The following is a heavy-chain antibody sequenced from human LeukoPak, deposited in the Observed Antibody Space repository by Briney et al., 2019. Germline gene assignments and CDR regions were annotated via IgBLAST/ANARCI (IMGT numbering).Heavy chain of an antibody. CDR1: GGSIISTSFY. V-gene: IGHV4-39*01. J-gene: IGHJ5*02. CDR2: IYHSGST. CDR3: ARLYYDSRGYYWFDR. D-gene: IGHD3-22*01. Sequence: SETLSLTCTVSGGSIISTSFYWGGIRQPPGKGLAWLGSIYHSGSTYDNPSLKSRVTISVDRSKNQFSLKLSSVTDADTAVYYCARLYYDSRGYYWFDRWGQGTLVTVSS.